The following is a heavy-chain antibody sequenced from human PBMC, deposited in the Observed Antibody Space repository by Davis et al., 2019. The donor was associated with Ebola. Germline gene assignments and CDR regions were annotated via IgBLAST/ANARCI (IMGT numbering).Heavy chain of an antibody. CDR2: INHSGST. J-gene: IGHJ4*02. Sequence: GSLRLSCAVYGGSFSGYYWSWIRQPPGKGLEWIGEINHSGSTNYNPSLKSRVTISVDTSKNQFSLKLNSVTAADTAVYYCARGQLTSNIVVVTASHFDYWGQGTLVTVSS. D-gene: IGHD2-21*02. CDR3: ARGQLTSNIVVVTASHFDY. CDR1: GGSFSGYY. V-gene: IGHV4-34*01.